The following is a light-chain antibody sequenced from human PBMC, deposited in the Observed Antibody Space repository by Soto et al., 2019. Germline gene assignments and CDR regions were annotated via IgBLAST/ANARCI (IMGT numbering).Light chain of an antibody. CDR2: AAS. Sequence: DIQMTQSPSSLSASVGDRVTITCRASQSISSYLNSYQQKPGKAPKLLIYAASSLESGVPSRFSGSVSGTDFTLTISSLQTENCATYDCQHCYSTPSFGQGAKVEIK. V-gene: IGKV1-39*01. J-gene: IGKJ1*01. CDR1: QSISSY. CDR3: QHCYSTPS.